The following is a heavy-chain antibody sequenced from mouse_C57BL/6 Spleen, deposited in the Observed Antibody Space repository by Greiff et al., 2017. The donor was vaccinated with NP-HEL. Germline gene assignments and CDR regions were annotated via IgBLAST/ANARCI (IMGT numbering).Heavy chain of an antibody. CDR2: ISYDGSN. CDR3: ASAGYFDV. CDR1: GYSITSGYY. J-gene: IGHJ1*03. Sequence: EVKLQESGPGLVKPSQSLSLTCSVTGYSITSGYYWNWIRQFPGNKLEWMGYISYDGSNNYNPSLKNRISITRDTSKNQFFLKLNSVTTEDTATYYCASAGYFDVWGTGTTVTVSS. V-gene: IGHV3-6*01.